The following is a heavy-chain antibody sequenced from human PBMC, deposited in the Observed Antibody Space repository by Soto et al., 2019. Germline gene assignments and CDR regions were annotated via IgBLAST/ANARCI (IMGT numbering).Heavy chain of an antibody. CDR2: FHISGHS. Sequence: QVHLQESGPGLVAPSGTLSLTCTLSGCSVRAPDWWNWVRPSPDKGLEWSGEFHISGHSNYNPSLRSRVSVLIDSSKTQFYLNLNSVTAADTAIYYCARVRQGCSANNCYFDPWGQGTQVTISS. CDR1: GCSVRAPDW. J-gene: IGHJ5*01. CDR3: ARVRQGCSANNCYFDP. V-gene: IGHV4-4*02. D-gene: IGHD1-1*01.